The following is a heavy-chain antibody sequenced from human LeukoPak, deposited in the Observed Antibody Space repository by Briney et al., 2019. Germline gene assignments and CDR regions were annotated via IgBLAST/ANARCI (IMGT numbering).Heavy chain of an antibody. J-gene: IGHJ4*02. V-gene: IGHV3-30*18. D-gene: IGHD3-10*01. CDR3: AKNYGSGSYLGDY. CDR1: GFTFSSYG. Sequence: PGGSLRLSRAASGFTFSSYGMHGVRQAPGKGLEWVAVISYDGSNKYYADSVKGRFTISRDNSKNTLYLQMNSLRAEDTAVYYCAKNYGSGSYLGDYWGQGTLVTVSS. CDR2: ISYDGSNK.